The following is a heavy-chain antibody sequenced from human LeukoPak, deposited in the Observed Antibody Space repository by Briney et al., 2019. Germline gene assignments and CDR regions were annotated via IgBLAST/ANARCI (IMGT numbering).Heavy chain of an antibody. D-gene: IGHD4-17*01. CDR3: AKDKDYGVLGWFDP. Sequence: PGASLRLSCAASGFTFSSYAMSWVRGAPGKGLEWVSAISGSGGSTYYADSVKGRFNISRDNSKNTLYLQMNSLRAEDTAVYYCAKDKDYGVLGWFDPWGQGTLVTVSS. J-gene: IGHJ5*02. V-gene: IGHV3-23*01. CDR1: GFTFSSYA. CDR2: ISGSGGST.